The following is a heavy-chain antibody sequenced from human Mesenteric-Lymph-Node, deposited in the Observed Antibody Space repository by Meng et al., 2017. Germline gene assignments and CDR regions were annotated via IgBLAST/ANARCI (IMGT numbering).Heavy chain of an antibody. V-gene: IGHV3-30*04. J-gene: IGHJ3*02. D-gene: IGHD6-13*01. Sequence: GGSLRLSCAASGFTFSSYAMHWVRQAPGKGLEWVAVISYDGSNKYYADSVKGRFTISRDNSKNTLYLQMNSLRAEDTAVYYCARDGSSWHRDDAFDIWGQGKMV. CDR1: GFTFSSYA. CDR3: ARDGSSWHRDDAFDI. CDR2: ISYDGSNK.